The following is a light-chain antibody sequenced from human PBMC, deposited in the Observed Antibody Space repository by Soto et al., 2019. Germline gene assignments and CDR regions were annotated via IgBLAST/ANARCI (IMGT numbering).Light chain of an antibody. CDR2: DVS. Sequence: ALTQPRSVPGSPGQSVTISCTGTSSDVGGYNYVSWYQQHPGKAPKLMIYDVSKRPSGVSNRFSGSTSGNAASLTISALQTDDEADYFCCSSAPESTYVCGTGTKVTVL. V-gene: IGLV2-11*01. CDR3: CSSAPESTYV. J-gene: IGLJ1*01. CDR1: SSDVGGYNY.